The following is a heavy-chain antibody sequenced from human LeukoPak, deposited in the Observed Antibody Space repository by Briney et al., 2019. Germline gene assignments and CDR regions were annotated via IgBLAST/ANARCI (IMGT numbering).Heavy chain of an antibody. CDR3: ARDYGSSPHFDY. CDR1: GITFGSHW. D-gene: IGHD6-19*01. CDR2: IKPDGSES. V-gene: IGHV3-7*01. J-gene: IGHJ4*02. Sequence: PGGSLRLSCTVSGITFGSHWMSWVRQAAGKGLEWVDYIKPDGSESYYVDSVKGRFAISRDNAKNSLYLQMNSLRAEDTAVYYCARDYGSSPHFDYWGQGTLVTVSS.